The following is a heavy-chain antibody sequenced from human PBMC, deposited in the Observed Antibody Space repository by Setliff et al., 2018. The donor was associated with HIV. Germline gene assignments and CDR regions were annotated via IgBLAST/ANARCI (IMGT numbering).Heavy chain of an antibody. Sequence: VASVKVSCKASGYTFSSYGISWVRQAPGQGLEWMGWINPYSGKTKYAQNLQGRVTMTTDTSTSTADMELRSLRSDDTAMYYCARERPYCSGGSCYGLNYFDCWGQGTLVTVSS. J-gene: IGHJ4*02. V-gene: IGHV1-18*04. CDR2: INPYSGKT. D-gene: IGHD2-15*01. CDR3: ARERPYCSGGSCYGLNYFDC. CDR1: GYTFSSYG.